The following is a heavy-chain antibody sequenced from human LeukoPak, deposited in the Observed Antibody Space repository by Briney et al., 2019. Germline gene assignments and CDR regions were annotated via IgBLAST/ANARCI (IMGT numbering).Heavy chain of an antibody. D-gene: IGHD3-16*02. Sequence: SVKVSCKASGGTFSSYAISWVRQAPGQGLEWMGGIIPIFGTAKYAQKFQGGVTITTDEPTSTAYMELSSLRSEDTAVYYCAREKSGLRLGELSPYYYYYMDVWGKGTTVTVSS. CDR1: GGTFSSYA. CDR2: IIPIFGTA. J-gene: IGHJ6*03. V-gene: IGHV1-69*05. CDR3: AREKSGLRLGELSPYYYYYMDV.